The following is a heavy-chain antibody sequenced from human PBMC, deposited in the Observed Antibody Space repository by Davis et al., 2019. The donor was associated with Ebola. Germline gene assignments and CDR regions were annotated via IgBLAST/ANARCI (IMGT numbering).Heavy chain of an antibody. J-gene: IGHJ4*02. D-gene: IGHD5-18*01. Sequence: GESLKISCAASGFTFSNAWMSWVRQAPGKGLEWVGRIKSKTDGGTTDYAAPVKGRFTISREDSKNTLYLQMNSLKTEDTAVYYCTTGQYSYARGYWGQGTLVTVSS. V-gene: IGHV3-15*01. CDR3: TTGQYSYARGY. CDR1: GFTFSNAW. CDR2: IKSKTDGGTT.